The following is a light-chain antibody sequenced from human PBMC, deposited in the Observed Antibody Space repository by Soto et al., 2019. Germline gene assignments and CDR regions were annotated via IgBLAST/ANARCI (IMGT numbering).Light chain of an antibody. CDR1: QSVGSY. CDR2: DAS. J-gene: IGKJ4*01. CDR3: QQRSDWPSP. Sequence: EIVLTQSPATLSLSPGDRATLSFRASQSVGSYLGWYQQRPGQAPRLLIYDASNRATGIPARFSGSGSGTDFTLTISSLRPEDFAVYYCQQRSDWPSPFGGGTKVEIK. V-gene: IGKV3-11*01.